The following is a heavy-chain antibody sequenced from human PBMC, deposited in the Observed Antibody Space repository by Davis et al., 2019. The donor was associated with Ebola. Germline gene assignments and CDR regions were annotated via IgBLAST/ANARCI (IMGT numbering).Heavy chain of an antibody. CDR3: AKAGPTYYDTLTGSTV. D-gene: IGHD3-9*01. CDR2: ISSSSSTI. CDR1: GFTFSTYS. V-gene: IGHV3-48*02. Sequence: GESLKISCAGSGFTFSTYSMHWVRQAPGKGLEWVSYISSSSSTIYYADSVKGRFTISRDNAKNSLYLQMNSLRDEDTAVYYCAKAGPTYYDTLTGSTVWGQGTMVTVSS. J-gene: IGHJ3*01.